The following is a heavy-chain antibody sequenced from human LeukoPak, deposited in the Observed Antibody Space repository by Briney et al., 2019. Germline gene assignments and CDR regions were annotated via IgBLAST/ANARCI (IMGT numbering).Heavy chain of an antibody. Sequence: GESLKISCNDSGYXFTSYWIGWVRQMPGKGLEWMGIIYPGDSDTRYSPSFQGQVTISADKSINTAYLQWSSLKAPDTAMYYCARSRAPGAADAFDIWGQGTMVTVSS. V-gene: IGHV5-51*01. CDR1: GYXFTSYW. CDR2: IYPGDSDT. D-gene: IGHD7-27*01. CDR3: ARSRAPGAADAFDI. J-gene: IGHJ3*02.